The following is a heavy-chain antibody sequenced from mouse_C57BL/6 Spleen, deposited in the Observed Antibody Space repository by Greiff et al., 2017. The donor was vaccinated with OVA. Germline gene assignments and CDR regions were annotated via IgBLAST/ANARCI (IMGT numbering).Heavy chain of an antibody. CDR3: ARDADRSMDY. CDR2: SRNKANDYTT. J-gene: IGHJ4*01. Sequence: EVKVVESGGGLVQSGRSLRLSCATSGFTFSDFYMEWVRQAPGKGLEWIAASRNKANDYTTEYSASVKGRFIVSRDTSQSILYLQMNALRAEDTAIYYCARDADRSMDYWGQGTSVTVSS. V-gene: IGHV7-1*01. CDR1: GFTFSDFY.